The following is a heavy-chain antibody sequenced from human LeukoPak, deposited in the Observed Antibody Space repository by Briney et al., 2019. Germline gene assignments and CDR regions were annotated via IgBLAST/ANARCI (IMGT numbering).Heavy chain of an antibody. D-gene: IGHD6-13*01. Sequence: GGSLRLSCAASGFTFSSYGMHWVRQAPGKGLEWVAVISYDGRNKYYADSVKGRFTVSRDNSKNTLYLQMNSLRAEDTAVYYCASHWAQQVVTDYWGQGTLVTVSS. CDR2: ISYDGRNK. CDR1: GFTFSSYG. CDR3: ASHWAQQVVTDY. V-gene: IGHV3-30*03. J-gene: IGHJ4*02.